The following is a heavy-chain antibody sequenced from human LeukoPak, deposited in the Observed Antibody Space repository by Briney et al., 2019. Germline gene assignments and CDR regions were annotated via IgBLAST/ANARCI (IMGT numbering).Heavy chain of an antibody. CDR2: IHYSGST. D-gene: IGHD3-16*02. V-gene: IGHV4-59*01. Sequence: SETLSLTCTVSGGSIGSYYWNWIRQAPGKGLEWIGYIHYSGSTNHNSSLKSRVTLSVDTSRNQYSLKLSSVTAADTAVYYCARGSYYFDYWGQGTLVTVSS. CDR3: ARGSYYFDY. CDR1: GGSIGSYY. J-gene: IGHJ4*02.